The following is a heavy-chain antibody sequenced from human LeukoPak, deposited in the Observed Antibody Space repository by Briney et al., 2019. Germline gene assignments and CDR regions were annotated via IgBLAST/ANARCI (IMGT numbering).Heavy chain of an antibody. V-gene: IGHV1-2*02. D-gene: IGHD1-1*01. CDR1: GYTFIDNY. CDR2: ISPESGDT. Sequence: ASVKVSCKASGYTFIDNYMHWVRQAPGQGLEWMGWISPESGDTRYAQKFQGRATMTRDTSITTAYMELSRLTSDDTAVYYCARGGSFPWGQGTLVTVSS. J-gene: IGHJ5*02. CDR3: ARGGSFP.